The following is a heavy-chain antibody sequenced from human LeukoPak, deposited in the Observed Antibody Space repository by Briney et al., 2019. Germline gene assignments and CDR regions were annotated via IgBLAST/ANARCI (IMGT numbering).Heavy chain of an antibody. D-gene: IGHD3-9*01. J-gene: IGHJ3*02. CDR1: GYTLTELS. Sequence: GASVKVSCEVSGYTLTELSMHWVRQAPGKGLEWMGGFDPEDGETIYAQKFQGRVTMTEDTSTDAAYMELSSLRSEDTAVYYCATRYPLDAFDIWGQGTMVTVSS. CDR2: FDPEDGET. CDR3: ATRYPLDAFDI. V-gene: IGHV1-24*01.